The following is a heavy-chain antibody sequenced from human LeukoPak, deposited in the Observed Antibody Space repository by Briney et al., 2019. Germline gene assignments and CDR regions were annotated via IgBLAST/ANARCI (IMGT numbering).Heavy chain of an antibody. CDR3: AVGRDY. CDR2: ISYDGSNK. D-gene: IGHD1-26*01. CDR1: GFTFSSYG. J-gene: IGHJ4*02. Sequence: GGSLRLSCAASGFTFSSYGVHWVRQAPGKGLEWVAVISYDGSNKYYADSVKGRFTISRDNSKNTLYLQMNSLRAEDTAVYYCAVGRDYWGQGTLVTVSS. V-gene: IGHV3-30*03.